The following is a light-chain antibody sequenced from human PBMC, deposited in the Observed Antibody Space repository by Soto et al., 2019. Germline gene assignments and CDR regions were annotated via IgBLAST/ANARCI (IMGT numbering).Light chain of an antibody. V-gene: IGLV3-21*02. CDR2: DDY. J-gene: IGLJ2*01. CDR1: NFGDKS. CDR3: QVWDNSADRVAV. Sequence: SYELNQPPSVPVAPGQPARITCGGDNFGDKSVHWYQQKPGQAPVMVVYDDYDRPSGIPERFSGSKSGNTATLTISGVEAGDEADYFCQVWDNSADRVAVFGGGTKLTVL.